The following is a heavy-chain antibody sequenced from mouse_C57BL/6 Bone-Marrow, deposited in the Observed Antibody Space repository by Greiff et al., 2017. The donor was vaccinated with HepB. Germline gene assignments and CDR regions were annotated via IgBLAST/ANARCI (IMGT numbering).Heavy chain of an antibody. CDR3: ARGKDQRDY. V-gene: IGHV1-26*01. Sequence: EVQLQQSGPELVKPGASVKISCKASGYTFTDYYMNWVKQSHGKSLEWIGDINPNNGGTSYNQKFKGKATLTVDKSSSTAYMELRSLTSEDSAVYYCARGKDQRDYWGQGTTLTVSS. CDR1: GYTFTDYY. J-gene: IGHJ2*01. CDR2: INPNNGGT.